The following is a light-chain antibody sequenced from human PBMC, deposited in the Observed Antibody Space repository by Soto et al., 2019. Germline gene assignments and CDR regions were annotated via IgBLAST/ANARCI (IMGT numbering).Light chain of an antibody. V-gene: IGKV3-11*01. CDR1: QSVSSY. Sequence: EIVLTQSPATLSLSPGERATLSCRASQSVSSYLAWYQHKPGQAPRLLIHDAFNRATGIPARFSGSGSGTDFTLTISSLEPEDFAVYYCQQRSNWYTFGQGTKLEIK. J-gene: IGKJ2*01. CDR3: QQRSNWYT. CDR2: DAF.